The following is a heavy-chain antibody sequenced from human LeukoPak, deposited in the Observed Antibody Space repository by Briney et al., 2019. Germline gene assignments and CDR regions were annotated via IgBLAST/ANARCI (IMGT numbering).Heavy chain of an antibody. CDR3: ARGVEPLAANTLAY. J-gene: IGHJ4*02. CDR2: LYSDGNT. D-gene: IGHD1-14*01. CDR1: GFTVITND. V-gene: IGHV3-53*01. Sequence: GGSLRLSCAASGFTVITNDMTWVRQARGRGLEWVSVLYSDGNTKYADSVQGRFTISRDNSKNTLYLEMNSLSPDDTAVYYCARGVEPLAANTLAYWGQGTLVTVSS.